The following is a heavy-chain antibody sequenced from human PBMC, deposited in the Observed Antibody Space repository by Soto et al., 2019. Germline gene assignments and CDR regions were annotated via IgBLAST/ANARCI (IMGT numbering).Heavy chain of an antibody. V-gene: IGHV1-18*01. CDR3: ARDFGYDILTGSYEYDY. CDR2: ISAYNGNT. Sequence: ASVKVSCKASGYTFTSYGISWVRQAPGQGLEWMGWISAYNGNTNYAQKLQGRVTMTTDTSTSTAYMELRSLRSDDTAVYYCARDFGYDILTGSYEYDYWGQGTLVTVSS. CDR1: GYTFTSYG. D-gene: IGHD3-9*01. J-gene: IGHJ4*02.